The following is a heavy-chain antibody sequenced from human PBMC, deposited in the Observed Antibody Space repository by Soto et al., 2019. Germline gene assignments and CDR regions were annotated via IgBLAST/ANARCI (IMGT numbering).Heavy chain of an antibody. D-gene: IGHD3-3*01. CDR2: ISWNSGSI. Sequence: GGSLRLSCAASGFTFDDYAMHWVRQAPGKGLEWVSGISWNSGSIGYADSVKGRFTISRDNAKNSLYLQMNSLRAEDTALYYCAKGSNTYYDFWSYFDYWGQGTLVTVSS. V-gene: IGHV3-9*01. CDR3: AKGSNTYYDFWSYFDY. J-gene: IGHJ4*02. CDR1: GFTFDDYA.